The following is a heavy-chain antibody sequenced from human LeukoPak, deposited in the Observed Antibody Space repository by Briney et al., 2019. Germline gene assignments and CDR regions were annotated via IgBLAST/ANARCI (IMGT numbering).Heavy chain of an antibody. J-gene: IGHJ5*02. CDR2: MNPNSGNT. CDR3: ARGRGVPAASGRFDP. D-gene: IGHD2-2*01. CDR1: GYTFTSYG. Sequence: ASVKVSCKASGYTFTSYGISWVRQATGQGLEWMGWMNPNSGNTGYAQKFQGRVTMTRNTSISTAYMELSSLRSEDTAVYYCARGRGVPAASGRFDPWGQGTLVTVSS. V-gene: IGHV1-8*02.